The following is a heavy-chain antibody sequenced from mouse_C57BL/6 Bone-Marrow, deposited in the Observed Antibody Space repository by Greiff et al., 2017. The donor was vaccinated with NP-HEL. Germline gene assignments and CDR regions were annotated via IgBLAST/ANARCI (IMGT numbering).Heavy chain of an antibody. V-gene: IGHV1-55*01. Sequence: QVQLQQSGAELVKPGASVKMSCKASGYTFTSYWITWVKQRPGQGLEWIGDIYPGSGSTNYNEKFKSKATLTVDTSSSTAYMQLSSLTSEDSAVYYCAREDYYGTQFAYWGQGTLVTVSA. CDR3: AREDYYGTQFAY. D-gene: IGHD1-1*01. CDR1: GYTFTSYW. CDR2: IYPGSGST. J-gene: IGHJ3*01.